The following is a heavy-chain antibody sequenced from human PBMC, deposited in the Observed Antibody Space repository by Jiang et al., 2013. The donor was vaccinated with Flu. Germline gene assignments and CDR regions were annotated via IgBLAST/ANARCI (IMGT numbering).Heavy chain of an antibody. Sequence: LEWMGWISASKKNGNTNYAQKLQGRVTMTTDTSTSTAYMELRSLRSDDTAVYYCARGYSYALDYWGQGTLVTVSS. CDR2: ISASKKNGNT. CDR3: ARGYSYALDY. D-gene: IGHD5-18*01. J-gene: IGHJ4*02. V-gene: IGHV1-18*01.